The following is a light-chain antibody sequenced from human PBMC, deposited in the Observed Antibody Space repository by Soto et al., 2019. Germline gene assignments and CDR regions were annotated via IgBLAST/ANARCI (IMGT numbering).Light chain of an antibody. J-gene: IGKJ4*01. V-gene: IGKV4-1*01. CDR3: QQYYSSPPA. CDR2: VAS. Sequence: DIVMTQSPDSLALSLGERATINCKSSQSVLYSSNNKNYLAWYQQKTGQPPKLLMYVASTRESGVPDRFSGTGSGTDFALTINSLQSEDVAVYYCQQYYSSPPAFGGGTKVEIK. CDR1: QSVLYSSNNKNY.